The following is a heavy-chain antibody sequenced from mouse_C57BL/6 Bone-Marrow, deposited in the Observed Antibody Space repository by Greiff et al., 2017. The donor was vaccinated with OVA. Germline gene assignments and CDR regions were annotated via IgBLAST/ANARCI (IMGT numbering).Heavy chain of an antibody. Sequence: QVQLQQSGAELVRPGASVTLSCKASGYTFTDYEMHWVKQTPVHGLDWIGAIDPETGGTAYNQKFKGKAILTADKSSSTAYMELRSLTSEDSAVYYCVYYGSSYWYFDVWGTGTTVTVSS. CDR2: IDPETGGT. CDR1: GYTFTDYE. D-gene: IGHD1-1*01. V-gene: IGHV1-15*01. CDR3: VYYGSSYWYFDV. J-gene: IGHJ1*03.